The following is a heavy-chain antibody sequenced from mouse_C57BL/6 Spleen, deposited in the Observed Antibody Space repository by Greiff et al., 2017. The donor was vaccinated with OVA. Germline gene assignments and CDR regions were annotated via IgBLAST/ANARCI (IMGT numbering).Heavy chain of an antibody. CDR3: ARSSSYEDWYFDV. CDR1: GYTFTDYY. V-gene: IGHV1-19*01. CDR2: INPYNGGT. J-gene: IGHJ1*03. D-gene: IGHD1-1*01. Sequence: VQLQQSGPVLVKPGASVKMSCKASGYTFTDYYMNWVKQSHGKSLEWIGVINPYNGGTSYNQKFKGKATLPVDKSSSTAYMELNSLTSEDSAVYYCARSSSYEDWYFDVWGTGTTVTVSS.